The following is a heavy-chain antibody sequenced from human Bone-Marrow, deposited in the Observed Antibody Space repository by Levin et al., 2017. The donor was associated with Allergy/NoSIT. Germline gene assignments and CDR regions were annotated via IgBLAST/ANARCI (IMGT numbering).Heavy chain of an antibody. Sequence: SQTLSLTCAVSGGSIRSGGYSWSWIRHPPGKDLEWIGYIYQTGTTYYNPSLKSRVTISIDRSKNQLSLRVSSVTAADTAVYYCARGQEYYFDYWGQGTLVTVSS. CDR3: ARGQEYYFDY. CDR1: GGSIRSGGYS. J-gene: IGHJ4*02. CDR2: IYQTGTT. V-gene: IGHV4-30-2*01.